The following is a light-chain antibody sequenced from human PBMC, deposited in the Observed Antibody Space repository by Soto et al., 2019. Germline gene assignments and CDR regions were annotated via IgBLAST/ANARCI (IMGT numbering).Light chain of an antibody. CDR1: NIGTKS. J-gene: IGLJ2*01. CDR3: QLWDNTGDRVL. V-gene: IGLV3-21*04. Sequence: SYELTQSPSVSVAPGKTAWITCGGTNIGTKSVHWYQQKPGQAPVLVIYSDNDRPSGIPARFSGSNSGHTATLTISRVEAGDEADYYCQLWDNTGDRVLFGGGTKLTVL. CDR2: SDN.